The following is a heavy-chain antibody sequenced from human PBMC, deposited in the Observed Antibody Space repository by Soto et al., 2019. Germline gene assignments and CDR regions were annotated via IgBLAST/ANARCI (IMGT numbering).Heavy chain of an antibody. D-gene: IGHD6-19*01. CDR2: INSDGSST. V-gene: IGHV3-74*01. J-gene: IGHJ4*02. CDR1: GFTFSSYW. CDR3: ASEPPAAPVALDY. Sequence: LRLSCAASGFTFSSYWMHWVRQAPGKGLVWVSRINSDGSSTSYADSVKGRFTISRDNAKNTLYLQMYSLRAEDTAVYYCASEPPAAPVALDYWGQGTLVTVSS.